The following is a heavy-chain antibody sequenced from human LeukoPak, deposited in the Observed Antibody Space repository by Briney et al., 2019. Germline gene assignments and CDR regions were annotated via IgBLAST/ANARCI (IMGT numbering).Heavy chain of an antibody. D-gene: IGHD2-15*01. V-gene: IGHV3-23*01. CDR3: ATTSCSGGSCYLRYYYYGMDV. CDR2: ISGSGGST. Sequence: GGSLRLSCAASGFTFSSYAMSWVRQAPGKGLEWVSAISGSGGSTYYADSVKGRFTISRDNSQNTLYLQMNSLRAEDTAVYYCATTSCSGGSCYLRYYYYGMDVWGQGTTVTVSS. J-gene: IGHJ6*02. CDR1: GFTFSSYA.